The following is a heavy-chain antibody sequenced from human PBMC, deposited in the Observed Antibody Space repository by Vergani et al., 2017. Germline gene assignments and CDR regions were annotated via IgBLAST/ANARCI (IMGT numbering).Heavy chain of an antibody. D-gene: IGHD3-10*01. CDR2: ISWNSGSI. CDR3: AKERYYYGSGSYN. J-gene: IGHJ4*02. Sequence: EVQLVESGGGLVKPGGSLRLSCAASGFTFSSYSMNWVRQAPGKGLEWVSGISWNSGSIGYADSVKGRFTISRDNAKNSLYLQMNSLRAEDTALYYCAKERYYYGSGSYNWGQGTLVTVSS. V-gene: IGHV3-9*01. CDR1: GFTFSSYS.